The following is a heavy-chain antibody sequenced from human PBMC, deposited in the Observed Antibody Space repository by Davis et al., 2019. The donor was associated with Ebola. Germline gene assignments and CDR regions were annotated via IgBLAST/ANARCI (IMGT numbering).Heavy chain of an antibody. CDR1: GGSINRGGPY. V-gene: IGHV4-31*03. CDR2: YYYSGST. Sequence: MPSETLSLTCTVSGGSINRGGPYWTWIRQHPVKGLEWTGYYYYSGSTDYNPSLKTRVTISGDTPKNQFSLKIKSVIAADTAVYFCARDRPEPESAFDIWGQGTVVIVSS. CDR3: ARDRPEPESAFDI. J-gene: IGHJ3*02. D-gene: IGHD1-14*01.